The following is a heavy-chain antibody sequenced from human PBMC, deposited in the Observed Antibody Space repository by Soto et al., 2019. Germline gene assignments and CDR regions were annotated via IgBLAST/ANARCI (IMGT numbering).Heavy chain of an antibody. CDR1: GFTFSSHA. D-gene: IGHD6-13*01. V-gene: IGHV3-23*01. CDR3: AKDGSGSSWYRGYYYYGMDV. Sequence: GGSLRLSCAASGFTFSSHAMSWVRQAPGKGLEWVSAISGSGGSTYYADSVKGRFTISRDNSKNTLYLQMNSLRAEDTAVYYCAKDGSGSSWYRGYYYYGMDVWGQGTTVTVSS. CDR2: ISGSGGST. J-gene: IGHJ6*02.